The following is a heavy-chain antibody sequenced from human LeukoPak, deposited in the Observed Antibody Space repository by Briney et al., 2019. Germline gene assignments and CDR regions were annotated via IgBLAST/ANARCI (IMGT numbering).Heavy chain of an antibody. CDR1: GGSFSGYY. Sequence: SETLSLTCAVYGGSFSGYYWSWIRQPPGKGLEWIGEINHRGSTNYNPSLKSRVTISVDTSKNQFSLKLSSVTAADTAVYYCAALDGYSPTPAFDIWGQGTMVTVSS. V-gene: IGHV4-34*01. D-gene: IGHD5-24*01. J-gene: IGHJ3*02. CDR2: INHRGST. CDR3: AALDGYSPTPAFDI.